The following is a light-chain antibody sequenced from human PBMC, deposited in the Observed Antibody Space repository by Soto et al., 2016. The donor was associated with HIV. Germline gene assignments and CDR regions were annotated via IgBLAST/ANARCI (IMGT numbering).Light chain of an antibody. V-gene: IGKV1-5*03. CDR2: KAS. J-gene: IGKJ1*01. CDR3: QQYKSFWT. CDR1: QSINSW. Sequence: DIQMTQSPSTLSASVGDRVTITCRASQSINSWLAWYQQEPGKAPKLLIYKASTLDSGVPSRFSGSASGTEFTLTISSLQPDDFATYYCQQYKSFWTFGQGTKVEVK.